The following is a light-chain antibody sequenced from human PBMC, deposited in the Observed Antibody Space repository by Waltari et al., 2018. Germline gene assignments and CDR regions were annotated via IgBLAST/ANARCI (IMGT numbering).Light chain of an antibody. J-gene: IGLJ3*02. CDR3: YAATDNNRV. V-gene: IGLV3-27*01. CDR1: VLGRKY. Sequence: SYELTQPSSVSVSPGQTARITCSGDVLGRKYARWFQQKPGQAPVLVIYKDSERPSGIPERFSGSSSGTTVTLTIHGAQVEDEADYYCYAATDNNRVFGGGTKLIVL. CDR2: KDS.